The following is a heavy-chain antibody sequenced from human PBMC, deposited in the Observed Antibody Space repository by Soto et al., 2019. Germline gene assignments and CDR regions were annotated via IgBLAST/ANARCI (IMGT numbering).Heavy chain of an antibody. J-gene: IGHJ4*02. V-gene: IGHV3-23*01. CDR1: GFTFNSYA. CDR3: TMGWLRSGWFESDDFDS. CDR2: ITGSGGNT. D-gene: IGHD6-13*01. Sequence: EVQLLESGGGLVQPGGSLRLSCAASGFTFNSYAMSWVRQAPGKGLEWVSAITGSGGNTYYADPVKGRLTLSRDNSTNTLYLQMNSLRAEDTALYCCTMGWLRSGWFESDDFDSWGQGTGVTGSS.